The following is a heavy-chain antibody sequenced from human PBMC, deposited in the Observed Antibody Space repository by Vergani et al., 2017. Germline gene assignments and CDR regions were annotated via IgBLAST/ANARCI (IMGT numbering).Heavy chain of an antibody. Sequence: QLQLQESGPGLVKPSETLSLTCTVSGGSISSSSYYWGWIRQPPGKGLEWIGSIYYSGSTYYNPSLKSRVTISVDTSKNQFSLKLSSVTAADTAVYYCGRVADFYGLGSRLLDLWGQGILGTVSS. V-gene: IGHV4-39*01. CDR1: GGSISSSSYY. J-gene: IGHJ5*02. CDR3: GRVADFYGLGSRLLDL. CDR2: IYYSGST. D-gene: IGHD3-10*01.